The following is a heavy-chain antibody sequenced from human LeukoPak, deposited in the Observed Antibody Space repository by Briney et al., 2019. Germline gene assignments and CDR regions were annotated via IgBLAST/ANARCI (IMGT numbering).Heavy chain of an antibody. CDR1: GFTFSSYS. CDR3: AREWEYYVILTGTTASFDY. CDR2: ISSSSNYI. V-gene: IGHV3-21*01. Sequence: GGSLRLSCAASGFTFSSYSMNWVRQAPGKGLEWVSSISSSSNYIHYADSVKGRFTISRDNAKNSLYLQMNSLRAEDTAVYYCAREWEYYVILTGTTASFDYWGQGTLVTVSS. J-gene: IGHJ4*02. D-gene: IGHD3-9*01.